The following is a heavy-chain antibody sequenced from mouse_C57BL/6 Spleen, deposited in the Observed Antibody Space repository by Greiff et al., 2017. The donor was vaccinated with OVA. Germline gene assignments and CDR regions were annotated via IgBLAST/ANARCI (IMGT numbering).Heavy chain of an antibody. V-gene: IGHV1-52*01. J-gene: IGHJ2*01. CDR2: IDPSDSET. CDR1: GYTFTSYW. Sequence: QVQLQQPGAELVRPGSSVKLSCKASGYTFTSYWMHWVKQRPIQGLEWIGNIDPSDSETHYNQKFKDKATLTVDKSSSTAYMQLSSLTSEDSAVYCGARHYCGSNYFDYWGQGTTLTVSS. CDR3: ARHYCGSNYFDY. D-gene: IGHD1-1*01.